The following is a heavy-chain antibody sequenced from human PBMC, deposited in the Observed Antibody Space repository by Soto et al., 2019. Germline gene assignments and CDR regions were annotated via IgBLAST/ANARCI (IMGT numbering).Heavy chain of an antibody. CDR2: IYGDDNK. J-gene: IGHJ4*02. Sequence: QITLKESGPTLVKPTQTLTLTCTLSGLSFVTAYRAVGWIRHPPGKALEWLALIYGDDNKRYSPSLKNRLTIASDTSRNQVVLKMTDMEPLDTATYSCANGRSKGKNIFFDYWGQGTLVTVSA. V-gene: IGHV2-5*02. CDR3: ANGRSKGKNIFFDY. D-gene: IGHD2-8*01. CDR1: GLSFVTAYRA.